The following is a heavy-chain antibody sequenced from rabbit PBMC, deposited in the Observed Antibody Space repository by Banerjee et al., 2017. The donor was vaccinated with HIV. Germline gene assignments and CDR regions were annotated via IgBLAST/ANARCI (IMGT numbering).Heavy chain of an antibody. D-gene: IGHD4-1*01. CDR1: GFSFSSSYD. J-gene: IGHJ4*01. CDR2: IYTGDGST. V-gene: IGHV1S45*01. CDR3: GRARSSSGWGLDL. Sequence: QEQLVESGGGLVKPGASLTLTCKASGFSFSSSYDMCWVRQAPGKGLEWIACIYTGDGSTQYASWAKGRFTISLDNAQNTVFLQMTSLTAADTATYFCGRARSSSGWGLDLWGPGTLVTVS.